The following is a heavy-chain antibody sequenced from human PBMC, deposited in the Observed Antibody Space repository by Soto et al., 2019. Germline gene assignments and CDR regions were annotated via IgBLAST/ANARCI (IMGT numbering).Heavy chain of an antibody. Sequence: ASVKVSCKASGYTFTGFYLHWVRRAPGQGLEWMGWINPNNGDTNYAQGFQGRVIMTRDTSITTAYMEVSRLRSDDTAVYYCARIRTYYYSSGSLNHWGQGTQVTVSS. CDR2: INPNNGDT. CDR3: ARIRTYYYSSGSLNH. D-gene: IGHD3-22*01. J-gene: IGHJ5*02. V-gene: IGHV1-2*02. CDR1: GYTFTGFY.